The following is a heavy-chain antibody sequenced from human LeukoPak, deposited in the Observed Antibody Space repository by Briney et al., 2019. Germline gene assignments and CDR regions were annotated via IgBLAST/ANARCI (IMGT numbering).Heavy chain of an antibody. CDR2: ISSNGGST. V-gene: IGHV3-64*01. Sequence: GGSLRLSCAASGFTFSSYAMHWVRQAPGKGLEYVSAISSNGGSTYYANSVKGRFTISRDNSKNTLYLQMGSLRAEDMAVYYCAREGEDSSSSYNDAFDIWGQGTMVAVSS. D-gene: IGHD6-6*01. CDR3: AREGEDSSSSYNDAFDI. J-gene: IGHJ3*02. CDR1: GFTFSSYA.